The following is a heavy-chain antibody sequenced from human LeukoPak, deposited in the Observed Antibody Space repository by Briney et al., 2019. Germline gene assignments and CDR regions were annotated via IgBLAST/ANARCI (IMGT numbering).Heavy chain of an antibody. CDR1: GFTFSDHY. V-gene: IGHV3-11*01. J-gene: IGHJ4*02. CDR2: IKNSADTI. CDR3: ARGHYGLDY. Sequence: GGSLRLSCAASGFTFSDHYMSWIRQAPGKGLEWASYIKNSADTIYYADSVKGRFTISRDNAKNSLYLEMNSLRAEDTAVYYCARGHYGLDYWGQGTLVTVSS. D-gene: IGHD4-17*01.